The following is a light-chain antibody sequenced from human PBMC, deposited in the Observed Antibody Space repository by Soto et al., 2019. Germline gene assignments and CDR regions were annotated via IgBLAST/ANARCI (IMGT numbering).Light chain of an antibody. V-gene: IGKV1-5*02. J-gene: IGKJ1*01. CDR2: DAS. CDR1: QSLNNY. Sequence: DNRMNQSAFALSSSVGDRVTIICRASQSLNNYLAWYQQRPGKAPKLLIYDASNLQSGVPSRFSGSGSGTEFTLTISSLQPDNCASNYVQQYKSYSFGQGTKVDIK. CDR3: QQYKSYS.